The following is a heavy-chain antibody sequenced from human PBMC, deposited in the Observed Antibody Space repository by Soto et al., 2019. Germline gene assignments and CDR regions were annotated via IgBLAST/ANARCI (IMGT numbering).Heavy chain of an antibody. CDR3: AKRSSSSTFDY. V-gene: IGHV3-23*01. J-gene: IGHJ4*02. Sequence: ETLSLTCTVSGGSISSYYWSWIRQPPGKGLEWIGYIYYSGSDDSTYYADSVKGRFTISRDNSKNTLYLQMNSLRAEDTAVYYCAKRSSSSTFDYWGQGTLVTVSS. D-gene: IGHD6-6*01. CDR2: YSGSDDST. CDR1: GGSISSYY.